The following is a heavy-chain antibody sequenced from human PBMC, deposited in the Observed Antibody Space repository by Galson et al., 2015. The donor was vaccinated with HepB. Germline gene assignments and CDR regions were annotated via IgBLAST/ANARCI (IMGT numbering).Heavy chain of an antibody. CDR1: GFTFDDYA. J-gene: IGHJ6*03. Sequence: SLRLSCAASGFTFDDYAMHWVRQAPGKGLEWVSGISWNSGSIGYADSVKGRFTISRDNAKNSLYLQMNSLRAEDTALYYCAKDGRHYYYYMDVWGKGTTVTVSS. CDR3: AKDGRHYYYYMDV. CDR2: ISWNSGSI. V-gene: IGHV3-9*01.